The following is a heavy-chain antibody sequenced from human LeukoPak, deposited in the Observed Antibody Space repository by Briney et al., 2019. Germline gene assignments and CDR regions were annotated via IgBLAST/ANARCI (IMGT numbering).Heavy chain of an antibody. CDR3: AKDGDKYYDYVWGSSHYYFDY. J-gene: IGHJ4*02. D-gene: IGHD3-16*01. CDR1: GFTFDGYA. Sequence: PGGSLRLSYAASGFTFDGYAMHWVRQAPGKGLEWVSLISWDGGSTYYADSVKGRFTTSRDNSKNSLYLQMNSLRAEDTALYYCAKDGDKYYDYVWGSSHYYFDYWGQGTLVTVSS. CDR2: ISWDGGST. V-gene: IGHV3-43D*04.